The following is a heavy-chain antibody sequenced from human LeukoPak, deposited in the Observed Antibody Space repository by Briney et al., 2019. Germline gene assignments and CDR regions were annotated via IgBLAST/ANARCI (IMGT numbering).Heavy chain of an antibody. D-gene: IGHD5-18*01. V-gene: IGHV4-31*03. CDR2: IYYSGST. J-gene: IGHJ4*02. CDR1: GGSISSGDYY. CDR3: ARAVDTAMVIGY. Sequence: KPSETLSLTCTVSGGSISSGDYYWSWIRQHPGKGLEWIGYIYYSGSTYYNPSLKSRVTISVDTSKNQFSLKLSSVTAADTAVYYCARAVDTAMVIGYWGQGTLVTVSS.